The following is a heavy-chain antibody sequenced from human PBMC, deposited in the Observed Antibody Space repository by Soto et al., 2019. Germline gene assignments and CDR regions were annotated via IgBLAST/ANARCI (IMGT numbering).Heavy chain of an antibody. V-gene: IGHV4-34*01. Sequence: SETLSLTCAVHGGCFSTYYWSWIRQPPGKGLEWIGEINHSGSTNYNPSLKGRVSISVDTSKNQFSLKVTSVTAADTAVYYCTRGWGRYESVWGTPYYYYYGMDVWGQGTTVTVSS. CDR2: INHSGST. CDR3: TRGWGRYESVWGTPYYYYYGMDV. CDR1: GGCFSTYY. D-gene: IGHD3-16*01. J-gene: IGHJ6*02.